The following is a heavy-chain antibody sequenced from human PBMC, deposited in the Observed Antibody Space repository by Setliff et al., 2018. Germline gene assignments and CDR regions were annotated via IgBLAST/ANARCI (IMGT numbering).Heavy chain of an antibody. D-gene: IGHD1-1*01. J-gene: IGHJ4*02. CDR3: ARVRNTQNGFFDY. CDR1: GDSISSGDYY. CDR2: IFYTGST. V-gene: IGHV4-30-4*08. Sequence: KTSETLSLTCTVSGDSISSGDYYWNWIRQPPGKGLEWIGNIFYTGSTNYNPSLKSRVTISVDTSKNQFSLRLTSVTAADTAIYYCARVRNTQNGFFDYWSQGTLVTVSS.